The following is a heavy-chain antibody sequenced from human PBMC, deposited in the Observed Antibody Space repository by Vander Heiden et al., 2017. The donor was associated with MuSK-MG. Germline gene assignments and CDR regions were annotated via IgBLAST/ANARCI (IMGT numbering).Heavy chain of an antibody. CDR2: ISSSSSYI. CDR1: GFTFSRYS. CDR3: AGEQRYCSGGSCYSPGY. J-gene: IGHJ4*02. D-gene: IGHD2-15*01. V-gene: IGHV3-21*01. Sequence: EVQLVESGGGLVKPGGSLRLSCAASGFTFSRYSMNWVRQAPGKGLEWVSSISSSSSYIYYADSVKGRFTISRDNAKNSLYLQMNSLRAEDTAVYYCAGEQRYCSGGSCYSPGYWGQGTLVTVSS.